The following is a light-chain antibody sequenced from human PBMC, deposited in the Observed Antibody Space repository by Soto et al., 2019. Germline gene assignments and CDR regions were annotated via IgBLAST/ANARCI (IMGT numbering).Light chain of an antibody. CDR3: QQYSNWPPIT. V-gene: IGKV3-15*01. Sequence: EILMTQSTATLSVSPGERATLSFRSSQSVSINLAWFQQKPGQAPRLLIYGASTRATGIPARFSGSGSGTEFTLTISSLQSEDFAVYYCQQYSNWPPITFGQGTRLELK. J-gene: IGKJ5*01. CDR1: QSVSIN. CDR2: GAS.